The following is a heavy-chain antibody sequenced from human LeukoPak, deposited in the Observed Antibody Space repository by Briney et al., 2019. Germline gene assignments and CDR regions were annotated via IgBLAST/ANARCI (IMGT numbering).Heavy chain of an antibody. CDR2: ISSSSSYI. V-gene: IGHV3-21*01. CDR3: ARGSIAARPIDY. CDR1: VFTFSSYT. D-gene: IGHD6-6*01. J-gene: IGHJ4*02. Sequence: GGSLILSCAASVFTFSSYTMNWVRQAPGKGLEWVSSISSSSSYIYYADSVKGRFTISRDNAKNSLYLQMNSLRAEDTAVYYCARGSIAARPIDYWGQGTLVTVSS.